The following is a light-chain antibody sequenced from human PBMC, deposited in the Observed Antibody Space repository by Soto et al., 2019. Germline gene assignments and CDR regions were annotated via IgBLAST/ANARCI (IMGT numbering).Light chain of an antibody. J-gene: IGKJ4*01. CDR2: GAS. CDR3: QQYATSPLT. CDR1: QSVAKNF. V-gene: IGKV3-20*01. Sequence: EVVLTQSPGTLSLSPGERASLSCRASQSVAKNFLAWYQQKPGQALRLLISGASNRAIGIPDRFSGSGSGTDFTLTVSRLEAEDFAVYFCQQYATSPLTFGGGTRVEIK.